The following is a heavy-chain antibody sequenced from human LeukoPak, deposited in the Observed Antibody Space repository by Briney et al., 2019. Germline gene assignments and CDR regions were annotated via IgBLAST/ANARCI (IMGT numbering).Heavy chain of an antibody. V-gene: IGHV5-51*01. J-gene: IGHJ4*02. CDR1: GFSFTSNW. D-gene: IGHD6-19*01. CDR3: ARQGKYYSGSHYFDF. Sequence: GESPQISSESSGFSFTSNWIAWVRQLPGKGLEWLGIIYPDDSDTRYSPSFQGQLTISAHKSISTAYLQWSSLKASDSAMYYGARQGKYYSGSHYFDFWGQGTLVTVSS. CDR2: IYPDDSDT.